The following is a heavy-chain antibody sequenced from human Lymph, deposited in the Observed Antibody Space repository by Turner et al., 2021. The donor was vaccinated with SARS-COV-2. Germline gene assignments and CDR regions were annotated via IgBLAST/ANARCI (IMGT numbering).Heavy chain of an antibody. D-gene: IGHD2-15*01. V-gene: IGHV1-24*01. J-gene: IGHJ5*02. CDR1: GYTLPELS. CDR2: FDPEDGKT. Sequence: QVQLVQSGAEVKKPGASVKVSCKVSGYTLPELSMHWVRQTPGKGLEWMGGFDPEDGKTIYAQNCQGRVTMTEDTSTDTAYMDRSSLRSEDTAVYYCATAPAAVVTGWFDPWGQGTLVTVSS. CDR3: ATAPAAVVTGWFDP.